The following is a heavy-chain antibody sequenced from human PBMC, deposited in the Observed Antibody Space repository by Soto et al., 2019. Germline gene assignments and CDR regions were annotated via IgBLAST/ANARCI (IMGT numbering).Heavy chain of an antibody. D-gene: IGHD2-15*01. CDR3: ATHSLGTSSPPFFDS. CDR2: FVPLFGST. V-gene: IGHV1-69*01. CDR1: GGTFSGYA. J-gene: IGHJ4*02. Sequence: QVQLVQSGAEVKKPGSSVKVSCQASGGTFSGYALTWVRQAPGQGLEWMGEFVPLFGSTNYAQKFAGRITTIADESTSTGYMELSTLRSEDTAVYYCATHSLGTSSPPFFDSWGQGTLVTVSS.